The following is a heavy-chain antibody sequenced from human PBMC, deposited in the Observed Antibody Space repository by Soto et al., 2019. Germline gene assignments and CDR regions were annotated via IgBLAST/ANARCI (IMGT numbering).Heavy chain of an antibody. V-gene: IGHV4-59*01. CDR3: ARVGGSYYDSSGYLFDY. D-gene: IGHD3-22*01. J-gene: IGHJ4*02. CDR2: IYYSGST. Sequence: SYTLSLTCTVAGGSISSYYWSWIRQPPGKGLEWIGYIYYSGSTNYNPSLKSRVTISVDTSKNQFSLKLSSVTAADTAVYYCARVGGSYYDSSGYLFDYWGQGTLVTVSS. CDR1: GGSISSYY.